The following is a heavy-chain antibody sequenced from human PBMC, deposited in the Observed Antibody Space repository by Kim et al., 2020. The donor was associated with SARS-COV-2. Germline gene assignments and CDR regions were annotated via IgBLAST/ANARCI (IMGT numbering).Heavy chain of an antibody. CDR2: TYYRSKWYN. Sequence: SQTLSLTCAISGDSVSSNSAAWNWIRQSPSRGLEWLGRTYYRSKWYNDYAVSVKSRITINPDTSKNQFSLQLNSVTPEDTAVYYCARELWGGSPPSWYYYYYMDVWGKGTTVTVSS. V-gene: IGHV6-1*01. CDR1: GDSVSSNSAA. J-gene: IGHJ6*03. CDR3: ARELWGGSPPSWYYYYYMDV. D-gene: IGHD1-26*01.